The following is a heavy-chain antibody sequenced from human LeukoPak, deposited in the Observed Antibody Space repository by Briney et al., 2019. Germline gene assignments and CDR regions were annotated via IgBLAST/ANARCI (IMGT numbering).Heavy chain of an antibody. CDR1: GFSFRSYW. D-gene: IGHD3-9*01. CDR2: IKQDGSEK. Sequence: GGSLRLSCAATGFSFRSYWMNWVRRAPGKGLEWLAIIKQDGSEKHYKGSVEGRFTISRDNARNSLHLQMNSLRAEDTAVYYCAGGSGYLITSWGQGTLVTVSS. V-gene: IGHV3-7*01. J-gene: IGHJ5*02. CDR3: AGGSGYLITS.